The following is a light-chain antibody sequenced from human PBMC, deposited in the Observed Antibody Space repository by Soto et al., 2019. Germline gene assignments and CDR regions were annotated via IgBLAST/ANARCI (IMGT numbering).Light chain of an antibody. CDR1: SSDVGGYNT. CDR3: SSYSRSSTLI. CDR2: EVS. Sequence: QSALTQPASVSGSPGQSITISCTGTSSDVGGYNTVSWYQQHPGKAPKLMIYEVSNRPSGVSDRFSGSKSGNTASLTISGLQAEDEADYYCSSYSRSSTLIIGGGTKPPS. V-gene: IGLV2-14*01. J-gene: IGLJ2*01.